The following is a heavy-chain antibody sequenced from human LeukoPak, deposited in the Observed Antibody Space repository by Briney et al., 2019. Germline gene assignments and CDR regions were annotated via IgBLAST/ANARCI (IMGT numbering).Heavy chain of an antibody. CDR3: ARDGFITMVRGVMDY. D-gene: IGHD3-10*01. CDR2: ISSSGSTI. J-gene: IGHJ4*02. CDR1: GFTFSDYY. V-gene: IGHV3-11*04. Sequence: GGSLRLSCAASGFTFSDYYMSWVRQARGKGLEGGSYISSSGSTIYYADSVKGRFTISRDNDKKSLYLQMNSLRAEDTAVYYCARDGFITMVRGVMDYWGQGTLVTVSS.